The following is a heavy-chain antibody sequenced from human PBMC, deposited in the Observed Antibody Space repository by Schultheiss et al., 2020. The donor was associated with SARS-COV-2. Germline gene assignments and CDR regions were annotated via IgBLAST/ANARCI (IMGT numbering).Heavy chain of an antibody. J-gene: IGHJ6*02. Sequence: GGSLRLSCAASGFTFSSYAMSWVRQAPGKGLEWVSAISGSGGSTYYADSVKGRFTISRDNSKNTLYLQMNSLRAEDTAVYYCANGAARPGHYYYGMDVWGQGTTVTVSS. CDR1: GFTFSSYA. CDR2: ISGSGGST. CDR3: ANGAARPGHYYYGMDV. D-gene: IGHD6-6*01. V-gene: IGHV3-23*01.